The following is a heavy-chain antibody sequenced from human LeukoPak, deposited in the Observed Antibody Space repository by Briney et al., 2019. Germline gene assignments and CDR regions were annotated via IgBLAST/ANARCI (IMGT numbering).Heavy chain of an antibody. CDR1: GGSISSYY. CDR3: ARQYSSSNYYYYYGMDV. CDR2: IYYSGST. J-gene: IGHJ6*02. D-gene: IGHD6-6*01. V-gene: IGHV4-59*01. Sequence: SETLSLTCTGSGGSISSYYWSWIRQPPGKGLEWIGDIYYSGSTKYNPSLKSRVTISVDTSKNQFSLKLSSVPAADTAVYYCARQYSSSNYYYYYGMDVWGQGTTVTVSS.